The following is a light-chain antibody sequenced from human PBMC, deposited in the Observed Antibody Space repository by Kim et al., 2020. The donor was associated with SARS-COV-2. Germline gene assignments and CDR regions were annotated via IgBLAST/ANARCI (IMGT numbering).Light chain of an antibody. CDR1: QSVLYSSNNKNY. V-gene: IGKV4-1*01. CDR3: QQYYSTPGYT. J-gene: IGKJ2*01. Sequence: DIVMTQSPDSLAVSLGERVTINCKSSQSVLYSSNNKNYLAWYQQKPGQPPKLLIYWASTRESGVPDRFSGSGSGTDFTLTISSLQAEDVAVYYCQQYYSTPGYTFGQGTKLEI. CDR2: WAS.